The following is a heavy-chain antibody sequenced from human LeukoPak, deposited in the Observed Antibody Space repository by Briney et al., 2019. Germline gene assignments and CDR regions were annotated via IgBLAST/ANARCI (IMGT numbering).Heavy chain of an antibody. CDR3: ARGSYCSSTSCYYNWFDP. Sequence: GGSLRLSCAASGFTFSSYSMNWVRQAPGRGLEWVSYISSSSSTIYYADSVKGRFTISRDNAKNSLYLQMNSLRAEDTAVYYCARGSYCSSTSCYYNWFDPWGQGTLVTVSS. CDR1: GFTFSSYS. V-gene: IGHV3-48*01. J-gene: IGHJ5*02. CDR2: ISSSSSTI. D-gene: IGHD2-2*01.